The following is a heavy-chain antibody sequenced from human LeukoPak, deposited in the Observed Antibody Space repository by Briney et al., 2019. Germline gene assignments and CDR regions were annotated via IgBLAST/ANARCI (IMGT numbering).Heavy chain of an antibody. CDR3: AKDSRGGFDS. Sequence: GGSLRLSCAASGFTFSSYWMSWVRQAPGKGLEWVANIKQDGSEKYYVDSVTGRFTISRDNVNNFLYLQMNSLRPDDTALYYCAKDSRGGFDSWGQGTLVTVSS. V-gene: IGHV3-7*03. D-gene: IGHD2-15*01. CDR2: IKQDGSEK. CDR1: GFTFSSYW. J-gene: IGHJ4*02.